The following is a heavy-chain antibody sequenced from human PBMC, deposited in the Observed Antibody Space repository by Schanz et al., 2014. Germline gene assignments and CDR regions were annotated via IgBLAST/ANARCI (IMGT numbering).Heavy chain of an antibody. J-gene: IGHJ6*02. Sequence: QVQLQQWGAGLLKPSETLSLTCAVYGGSFSGYYCSWIRQPPGKGLEWIGENNHSGSTNYNPSLKRRVPISADTSKNQFSLKLSSVPAADTAVYYCARTRIVGATPDYYYYGMDVWGQGTTVTVSS. D-gene: IGHD1-26*01. V-gene: IGHV4-34*01. CDR1: GGSFSGYY. CDR2: NNHSGST. CDR3: ARTRIVGATPDYYYYGMDV.